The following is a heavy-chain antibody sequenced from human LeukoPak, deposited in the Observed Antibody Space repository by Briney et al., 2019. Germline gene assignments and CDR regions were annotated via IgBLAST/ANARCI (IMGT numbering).Heavy chain of an antibody. CDR2: ISYDGNTK. V-gene: IGHV3-30-3*01. D-gene: IGHD3-3*01. J-gene: IGHJ4*02. CDR3: ARETTIFGVVTYFDY. CDR1: GFTFSTYA. Sequence: GGSLRLSCAASGFTFSTYAMHWVRQAPGKGLEWVAVISYDGNTKYYPDSVNGRFTISRDNSKNTLYLQMDSLRVEDTAVYYCARETTIFGVVTYFDYWGQGTLVTVSS.